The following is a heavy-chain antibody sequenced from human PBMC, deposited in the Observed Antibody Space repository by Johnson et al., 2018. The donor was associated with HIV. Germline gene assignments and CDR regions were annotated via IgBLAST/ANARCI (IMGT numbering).Heavy chain of an antibody. CDR1: GFTFSSYD. D-gene: IGHD3-16*01. CDR3: AREDTPFGSPHEGDAFDI. CDR2: IPGINDSG. V-gene: IGHV3-23*01. Sequence: EVQVLESGGGLVQPGGSLRLSCAASGFTFSSYDMNWVRQAPGKGLEWVSGIPGINDSGQYADSVKGRFTISRDNSKNTLYLQMNSLRAEDTAVYYCAREDTPFGSPHEGDAFDIWGQGTMVTVFS. J-gene: IGHJ3*02.